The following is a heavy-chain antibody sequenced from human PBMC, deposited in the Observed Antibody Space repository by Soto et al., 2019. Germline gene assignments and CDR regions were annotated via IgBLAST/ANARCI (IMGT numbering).Heavy chain of an antibody. J-gene: IGHJ5*02. V-gene: IGHV1-3*01. CDR1: GYTFTSYA. D-gene: IGHD6-13*01. CDR3: ARVGAIYSSRHQGFDP. Sequence: QVQLVQSGAEVKKPGASVKVSCKASGYTFTSYAMHWVRQAPGQRLEWMGWINAGNGNTKYSQKFQGRVTITRDTSASTAYMELSSLRSEDTAVYYCARVGAIYSSRHQGFDPWGQGTLVTVSS. CDR2: INAGNGNT.